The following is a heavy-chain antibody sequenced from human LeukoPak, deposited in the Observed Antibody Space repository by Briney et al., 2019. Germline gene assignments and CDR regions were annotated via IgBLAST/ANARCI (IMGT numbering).Heavy chain of an antibody. J-gene: IGHJ5*02. Sequence: ASAKVSCKASGYTFTSYYMHWVRQAPGQGLEWMGIINPSGGSTSYAQKFQGRVTMTRDTSTSTVYMELSSLRSEDTAVYYCAREAYSSGYPHVFWFDPWGQGTLVTVSS. D-gene: IGHD3-22*01. CDR3: AREAYSSGYPHVFWFDP. CDR2: INPSGGST. V-gene: IGHV1-46*01. CDR1: GYTFTSYY.